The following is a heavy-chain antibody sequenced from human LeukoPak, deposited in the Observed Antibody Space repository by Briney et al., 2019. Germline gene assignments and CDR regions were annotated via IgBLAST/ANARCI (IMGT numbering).Heavy chain of an antibody. V-gene: IGHV3-23*01. D-gene: IGHD6-6*01. J-gene: IGHJ6*03. Sequence: GGSLRLSCKASGLTFSAYAMSWVRQPPGKGLEWVSTVTGAGRGTDYADSVKGRFSISRDNSRNTLYLQMNSLRGDDTAVYYCAKGGTASMSYYNYMDVWGKGTTVIVSS. CDR3: AKGGTASMSYYNYMDV. CDR2: VTGAGRGT. CDR1: GLTFSAYA.